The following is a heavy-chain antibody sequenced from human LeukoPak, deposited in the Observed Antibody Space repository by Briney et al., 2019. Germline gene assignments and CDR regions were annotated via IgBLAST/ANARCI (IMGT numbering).Heavy chain of an antibody. CDR2: IYYSGST. CDR3: AALYYYGSGSYEAVFDY. CDR1: GGSIRSYY. D-gene: IGHD3-10*01. J-gene: IGHJ4*02. Sequence: PSETLSLTCTVSGGSIRSYYWSWIRQPPGKGLEWIGYIYYSGSTNYNPSLKSRVTISVDTSKNQFSLKLSSVTAADTAVYYCAALYYYGSGSYEAVFDYWGQGTLVTVSS. V-gene: IGHV4-59*01.